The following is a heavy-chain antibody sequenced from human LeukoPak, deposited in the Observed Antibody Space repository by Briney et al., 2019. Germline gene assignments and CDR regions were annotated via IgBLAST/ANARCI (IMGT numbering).Heavy chain of an antibody. CDR2: IIPIFGIA. J-gene: IGHJ4*02. CDR3: ARDKNYDSSGYYYY. CDR1: GGTFSSYA. D-gene: IGHD3-22*01. Sequence: GSSVKVYCKASGGTFSSYAISWVRQAPGQGLEWMGRIIPIFGIANYAQKFQGRVTITADKSTSTAYMELSSLRSEDTAVYYCARDKNYDSSGYYYYWGQGTLVTVSS. V-gene: IGHV1-69*04.